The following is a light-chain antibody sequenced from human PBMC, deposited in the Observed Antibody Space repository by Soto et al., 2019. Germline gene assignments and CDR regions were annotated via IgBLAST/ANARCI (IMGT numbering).Light chain of an antibody. Sequence: QSALTQPASVSGSPGQSITISCTGTSSDVGGYNLVSWYQQHPGKAPKLMIYEGSKRPSGVSNRFSGSKSGNTASLTISGLQAEEEADYYCCSYAGSSYVFGIGTKVT. CDR2: EGS. V-gene: IGLV2-23*01. J-gene: IGLJ1*01. CDR1: SSDVGGYNL. CDR3: CSYAGSSYV.